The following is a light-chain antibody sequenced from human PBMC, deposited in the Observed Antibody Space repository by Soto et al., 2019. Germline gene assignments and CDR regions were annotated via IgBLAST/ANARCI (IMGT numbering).Light chain of an antibody. CDR3: CSYAGSSTYVV. J-gene: IGLJ2*01. CDR1: SSDVGTYDL. V-gene: IGLV2-23*01. Sequence: QSVLTQPASVSGSPGQSITISCTGTSSDVGTYDLVSWYQQHPGKAPKLMISEGSKRPSGVSNRFSGSKSGNTASLTISGLQAEDEADYYCCSYAGSSTYVVFGGGTKVTVL. CDR2: EGS.